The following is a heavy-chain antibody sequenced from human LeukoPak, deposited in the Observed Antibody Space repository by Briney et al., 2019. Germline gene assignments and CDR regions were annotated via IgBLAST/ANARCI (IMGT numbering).Heavy chain of an antibody. CDR1: GGSISSYY. J-gene: IGHJ4*02. V-gene: IGHV4-59*08. D-gene: IGHD6-13*01. CDR2: IYCSGST. CDR3: ARQGSSWYFDY. Sequence: SETLSLTCTVSGGSISSYYWSWIRQPPGKGLEWIGYIYCSGSTNYNPSLKSRVTISVDTSKNQFSLKLSSVTAADTAVYYCARQGSSWYFDYWGQGTLVTVSS.